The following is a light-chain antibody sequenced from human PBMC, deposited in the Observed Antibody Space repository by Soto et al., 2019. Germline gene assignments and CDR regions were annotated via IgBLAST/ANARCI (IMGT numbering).Light chain of an antibody. CDR2: EDT. Sequence: SVLTQPASVSGSPGQSVTISCTGTSNDVGRYFLVSRYQQHPGKAPKLIIFEDTKRPSGVSSRFSGSKSGNTASLTISGLQTEDEADYFCCSYAGSSTFVAFGGGTKVTVL. J-gene: IGLJ2*01. V-gene: IGLV2-23*02. CDR1: SNDVGRYFL. CDR3: CSYAGSSTFVA.